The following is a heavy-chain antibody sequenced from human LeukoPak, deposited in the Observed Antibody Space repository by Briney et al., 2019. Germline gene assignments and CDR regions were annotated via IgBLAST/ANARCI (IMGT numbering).Heavy chain of an antibody. CDR2: YNPNSGDT. V-gene: IGHV1-2*02. Sequence: GASVTVSCKASGYIFTGQFIHWVRQAPGQGLEWMAMYNPNSGDTTFSQRFQDRVTMTRDTSVNTAFMELRRLTSDDTAVYYCAREDGGIFTAYYWGQGTLVTVSS. CDR3: AREDGGIFTAYY. J-gene: IGHJ4*02. CDR1: GYIFTGQF.